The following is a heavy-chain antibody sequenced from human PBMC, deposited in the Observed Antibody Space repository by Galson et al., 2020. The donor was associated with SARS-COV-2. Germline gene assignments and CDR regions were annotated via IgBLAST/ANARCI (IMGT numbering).Heavy chain of an antibody. V-gene: IGHV3-30*18. Sequence: GESLKISCAASGFTFSSYGMHWVRQAPGKGLEWVAVISYDGSNKYYADSVKGRFTISRDNSKNTLYLQMNSLRAEDTAVYYCAKDMYYYDSSGYVTDYWGQGTLVTVSS. CDR1: GFTFSSYG. CDR2: ISYDGSNK. J-gene: IGHJ4*02. CDR3: AKDMYYYDSSGYVTDY. D-gene: IGHD3-22*01.